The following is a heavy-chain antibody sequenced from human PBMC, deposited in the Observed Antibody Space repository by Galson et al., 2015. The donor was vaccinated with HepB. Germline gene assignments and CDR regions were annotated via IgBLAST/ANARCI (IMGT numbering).Heavy chain of an antibody. D-gene: IGHD3-3*01. J-gene: IGHJ6*03. CDR2: ISGTSIRI. Sequence: SLRLSCAASGFTFSNYAMSWVRQTPGRGLEWISSISGTSIRIYYADSVKGRLTISRDNSKDTLFLQMNSLRAEDMAVYYCAKEGDFWSGKIYYMDAWGKGTTVTVSS. CDR3: AKEGDFWSGKIYYMDA. V-gene: IGHV3-23*01. CDR1: GFTFSNYA.